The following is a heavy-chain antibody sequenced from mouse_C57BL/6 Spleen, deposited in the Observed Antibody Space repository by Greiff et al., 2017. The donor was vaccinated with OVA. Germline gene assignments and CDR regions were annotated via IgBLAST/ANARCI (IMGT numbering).Heavy chain of an antibody. V-gene: IGHV5-17*01. CDR1: GFTFSDYG. CDR3: ARRYYGSSPWYFDV. Sequence: EVKLVESGGGLVKPGGSLKLSCAASGFTFSDYGMHWVRQAPEKGLEWVAYISSGSSTIYYADTVKGRFTISRDNAKNTLFLQMTSRRAEDTAMYYCARRYYGSSPWYFDVWGTGTTVTVSS. J-gene: IGHJ1*03. D-gene: IGHD1-1*01. CDR2: ISSGSSTI.